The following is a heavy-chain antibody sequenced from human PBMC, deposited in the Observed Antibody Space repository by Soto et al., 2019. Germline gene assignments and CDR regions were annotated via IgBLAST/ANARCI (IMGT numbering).Heavy chain of an antibody. Sequence: GSLRIACIGSGXNFYNYCMNWVRQAPGKGLEWIAYIISSGSTMLYADSVQGRFTISRDNAKRSMYLQMTRLRAEDSAVYYCAKDLLSGALWGQGTLGTVS. CDR2: IISSGSTM. V-gene: IGHV3-48*01. CDR1: GXNFYNYC. CDR3: AKDLLSGAL. D-gene: IGHD2-15*01. J-gene: IGHJ4*02.